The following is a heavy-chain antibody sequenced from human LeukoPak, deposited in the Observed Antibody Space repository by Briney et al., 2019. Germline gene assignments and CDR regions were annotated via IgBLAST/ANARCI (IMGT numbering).Heavy chain of an antibody. CDR2: IYYSGST. J-gene: IGHJ3*02. CDR3: ARHMSHYDFWSGYYGNAFDN. Sequence: SETLSLTCTVSGGSISSSNYYWGWIRQPPGKGPEWIGSIYYSGSTYYNPSLKSRVTISVDTSKNQFSLKLTSVTAADTAVYYCARHMSHYDFWSGYYGNAFDNWGRGTMVTVSS. D-gene: IGHD3-3*01. CDR1: GGSISSSNYY. V-gene: IGHV4-39*01.